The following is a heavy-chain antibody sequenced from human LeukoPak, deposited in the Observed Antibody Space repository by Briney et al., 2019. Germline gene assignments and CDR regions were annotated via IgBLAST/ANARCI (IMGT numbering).Heavy chain of an antibody. J-gene: IGHJ4*02. CDR2: INSASATF. CDR1: GFTFSTSS. D-gene: IGHD2-2*01. Sequence: GGSLRLSCVASGFTFSTSSMNWVRQAPGKGLEWISYINSASATFYYVDSVKGRFIISRDNAKNLLFLQMNNLRAEDSAMYYCARDVGFVVVPAVFDSWGQGTLVTVSS. CDR3: ARDVGFVVVPAVFDS. V-gene: IGHV3-48*01.